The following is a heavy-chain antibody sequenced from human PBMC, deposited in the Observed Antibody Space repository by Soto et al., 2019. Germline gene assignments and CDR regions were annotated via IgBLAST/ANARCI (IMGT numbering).Heavy chain of an antibody. D-gene: IGHD2-2*01. J-gene: IGHJ4*02. V-gene: IGHV3-23*01. CDR2: ISDSGST. CDR1: GFTFSNYA. Sequence: GALRLSCAASGFTFSNYAMNWVRQAPGKGLEWVSTISDSGSTYYADSVKGRFTISRDNSKNTLYLQMNSLRAEDTAVYFCAKGGEGICSSTSCLYYFDYWGQGTLVTVSS. CDR3: AKGGEGICSSTSCLYYFDY.